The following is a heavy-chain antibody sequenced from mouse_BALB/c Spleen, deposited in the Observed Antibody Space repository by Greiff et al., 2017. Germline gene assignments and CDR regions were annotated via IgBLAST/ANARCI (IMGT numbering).Heavy chain of an antibody. J-gene: IGHJ2*01. CDR1: GYSITSDYA. D-gene: IGHD2-2*01. CDR2: ISYSGST. V-gene: IGHV3-2*02. CDR3: ARNDGYDRLYFDY. Sequence: EVKLVESGPGLVKPSQSLSLTCTVTGYSITSDYAWNWIRQFPGNKLEWMGYISYSGSTSYNPSLKSRISITRDTSKNQFFLQLNSVTTEDTATYYCARNDGYDRLYFDYWGQGTTLTVSS.